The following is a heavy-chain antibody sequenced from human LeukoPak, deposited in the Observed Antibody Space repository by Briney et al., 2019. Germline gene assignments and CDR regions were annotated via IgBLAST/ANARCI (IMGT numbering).Heavy chain of an antibody. Sequence: GGSLRLSCAASGFTFKTYGMNWVRQAPGKGLEWVSSINSGSTQTYYADSVKGRFAIARDNAKNSLYLQMNSLRAEDTAVYFCARGGGLDVWGQGATVTVSS. D-gene: IGHD3-16*01. J-gene: IGHJ6*02. CDR3: ARGGGLDV. CDR2: INSGSTQT. CDR1: GFTFKTYG. V-gene: IGHV3-21*01.